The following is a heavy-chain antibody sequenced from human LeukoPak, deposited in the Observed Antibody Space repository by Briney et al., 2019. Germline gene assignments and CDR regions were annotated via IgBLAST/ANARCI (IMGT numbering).Heavy chain of an antibody. J-gene: IGHJ4*02. Sequence: ASVKVSCKASGYTFTGYYMHWVRQAPGQGLEWMGWINPNSGGTNYAQKFQGRVTMTMDTSISTAYMELSRLRSDDTAVYYCARAGNSYGMGVDYWGQGTLVTVSS. V-gene: IGHV1-2*02. D-gene: IGHD5-18*01. CDR2: INPNSGGT. CDR3: ARAGNSYGMGVDY. CDR1: GYTFTGYY.